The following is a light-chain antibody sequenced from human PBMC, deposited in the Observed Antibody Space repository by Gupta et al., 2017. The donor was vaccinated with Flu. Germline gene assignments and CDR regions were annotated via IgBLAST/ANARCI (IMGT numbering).Light chain of an antibody. Sequence: VLTQSPATLSLSPGERATLSCRASQRISTYLDWYQQRPGQAPRRLIYGASNRAKGSPARCSGSGVGTDGNLTIISSEPEDFEVYYCQHLSDGHPMYTFGQGTXLEIK. CDR2: GAS. CDR3: QHLSDGHPMYT. J-gene: IGKJ2*01. CDR1: QRISTY. V-gene: IGKV3D-11*02.